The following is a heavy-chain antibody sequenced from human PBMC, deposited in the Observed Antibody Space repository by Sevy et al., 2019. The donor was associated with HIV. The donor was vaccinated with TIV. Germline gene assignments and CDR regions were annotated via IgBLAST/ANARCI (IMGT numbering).Heavy chain of an antibody. CDR2: ISGSAGRT. Sequence: SGYLRLSCAASGFTFSSYWMTWVRQAPGKGLEGVSVISGSAGRTYYADSVKGRFTISRDNSKSTAYLQINSLRAEDAAVYYCEKDLQLASYDPYYDYYYGMDVWGQGTTVTVSS. CDR3: EKDLQLASYDPYYDYYYGMDV. CDR1: GFTFSSYW. V-gene: IGHV3-23*01. D-gene: IGHD3-22*01. J-gene: IGHJ6*02.